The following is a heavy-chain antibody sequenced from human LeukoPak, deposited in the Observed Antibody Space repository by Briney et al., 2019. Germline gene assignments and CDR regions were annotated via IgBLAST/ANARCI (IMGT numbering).Heavy chain of an antibody. CDR1: GFTFSSFA. J-gene: IGHJ4*02. D-gene: IGHD3-10*01. Sequence: GGSLRLSCAASGFTFSSFAMSWVRRAPGKGLEWVSSISSSGGATYYADSVKGRFSISRDNSANTLYLQINSLRAEDTAVFYCAKNYGSGTYYNYFDSWGQGTLVTVSS. CDR3: AKNYGSGTYYNYFDS. CDR2: ISSSGGAT. V-gene: IGHV3-23*01.